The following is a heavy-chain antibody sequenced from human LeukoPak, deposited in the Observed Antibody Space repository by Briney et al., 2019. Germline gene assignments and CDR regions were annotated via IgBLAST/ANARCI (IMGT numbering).Heavy chain of an antibody. CDR1: VYTFTGHN. CDR3: ARDAENYYGSCLYY. V-gene: IGHV1-2*02. D-gene: IGHD3-10*01. Sequence: ASVKVSCKASVYTFTGHNMHWVRQAPGQRLEWMGWINPNSGGRNYAQKFQGRVTMTKDTSISTAYMELSRLRSDDTGVYYCARDAENYYGSCLYYWGQGNLVTVSS. CDR2: INPNSGGR. J-gene: IGHJ4*02.